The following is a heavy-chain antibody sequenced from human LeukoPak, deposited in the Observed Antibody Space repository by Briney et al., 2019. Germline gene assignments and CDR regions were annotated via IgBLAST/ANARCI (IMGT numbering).Heavy chain of an antibody. Sequence: GGSLRLSCAASGFTFSSYSMNWVRQAPGKGLEWVSYISSNSSTIYYADSVKGRFTISRDNAKNSLYLQMNSLRAEDTAVYYCAELGITMIGGVWGKGTTVTISS. CDR2: ISSNSSTI. CDR1: GFTFSSYS. V-gene: IGHV3-48*04. J-gene: IGHJ6*04. CDR3: AELGITMIGGV. D-gene: IGHD3-10*02.